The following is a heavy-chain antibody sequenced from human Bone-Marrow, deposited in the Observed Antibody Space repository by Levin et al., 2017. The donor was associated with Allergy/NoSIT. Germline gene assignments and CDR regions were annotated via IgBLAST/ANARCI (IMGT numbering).Heavy chain of an antibody. D-gene: IGHD3-16*01. CDR1: GYPFTSYD. CDR3: ARVWGSVDY. V-gene: IGHV1-8*01. J-gene: IGHJ4*02. CDR2: MNPNSGDT. Sequence: PGESLKISCKASGYPFTSYDINWVRQATGQGLEWMGWMNPNSGDTGYAQKFQGRVTMTRNAAISTAYMELSNLRSDDTAMYYCARVWGSVDYWGQGTLVTVSS.